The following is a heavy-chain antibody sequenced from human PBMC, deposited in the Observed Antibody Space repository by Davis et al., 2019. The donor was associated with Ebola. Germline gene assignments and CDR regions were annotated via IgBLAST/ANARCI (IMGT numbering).Heavy chain of an antibody. CDR2: INPNSGDT. CDR3: ARDRVCSGATCYAYFDF. J-gene: IGHJ4*02. CDR1: EYSFTPYT. D-gene: IGHD2-15*01. V-gene: IGHV1-2*04. Sequence: AASVKVSCKASEYSFTPYTIHWVRQAPGQGLEWMGWINPNSGDTKYSQKFQGWVTMTRDTPISTAYMELNRLTSDDTAVYYCARDRVCSGATCYAYFDFWGQGTLVTVSS.